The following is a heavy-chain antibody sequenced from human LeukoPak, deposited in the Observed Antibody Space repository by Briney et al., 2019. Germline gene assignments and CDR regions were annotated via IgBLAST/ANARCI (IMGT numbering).Heavy chain of an antibody. Sequence: GGSLRLSCAASGFTFSRYGMSWVRQAPGQGPAWVSGITWNGGSTDYAASVKGRFTISRDNAKNSLYLQMNSLGDEDTALYYCVRGGGSIRHSYYYYVDVWGKGTSVTVSS. CDR1: GFTFSRYG. CDR3: VRGGGSIRHSYYYYVDV. CDR2: ITWNGGST. D-gene: IGHD2-15*01. J-gene: IGHJ6*03. V-gene: IGHV3-20*04.